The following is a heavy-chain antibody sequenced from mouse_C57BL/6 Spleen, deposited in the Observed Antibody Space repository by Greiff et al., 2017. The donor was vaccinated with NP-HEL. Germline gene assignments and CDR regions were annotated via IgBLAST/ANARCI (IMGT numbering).Heavy chain of an antibody. CDR2: IDPANGNT. CDR3: ARGYYYGSRGYAMDY. CDR1: GFNIKNTY. Sequence: VQLQQSVAELVRPGASVKLSCTASGFNIKNTYMHWVKQRPEQGLEWIGRIDPANGNTKYAPKFQGKAPITADTSSNTAYLQLSSLTSEDTAIYYGARGYYYGSRGYAMDYWGQGTSVTVSS. V-gene: IGHV14-3*01. J-gene: IGHJ4*01. D-gene: IGHD1-1*01.